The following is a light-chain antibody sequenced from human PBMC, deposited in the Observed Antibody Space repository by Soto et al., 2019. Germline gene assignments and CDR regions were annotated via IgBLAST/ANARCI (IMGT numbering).Light chain of an antibody. CDR1: QSISSW. Sequence: DIQMTQSHSTLSASVGARVTITCRASQSISSWLAWYQQKPGKAPKLLIYDASSLESGVPSRFSGSGSGTEFTLTISSLQPDDFATYCCQQYKSYGTFGQGTKVDIK. J-gene: IGKJ1*01. CDR3: QQYKSYGT. V-gene: IGKV1-5*01. CDR2: DAS.